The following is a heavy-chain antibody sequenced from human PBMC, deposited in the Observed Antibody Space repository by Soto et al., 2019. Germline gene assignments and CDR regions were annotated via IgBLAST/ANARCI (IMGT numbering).Heavy chain of an antibody. J-gene: IGHJ4*02. CDR2: INAGNGNT. D-gene: IGHD3-3*01. CDR1: GYTFTSYA. Sequence: ASVKVSCKASGYTFTSYAMHWVRQAPGQRLEWMGWINAGNGNTKYSQKFQGRVTITRDTSASTAYMELSSLRSEDTAVYYCARAHLEYYDFWSGYYMWFDYWGQGTLVTVSS. V-gene: IGHV1-3*01. CDR3: ARAHLEYYDFWSGYYMWFDY.